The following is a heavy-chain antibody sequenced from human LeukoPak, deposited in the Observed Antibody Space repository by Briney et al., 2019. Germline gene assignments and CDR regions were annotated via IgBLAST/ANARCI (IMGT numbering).Heavy chain of an antibody. CDR2: IYYDGSNK. Sequence: PGGSLRLSCAASGFIFSSYGMHWVRQAPGKGLEWVAVIYYDGSNKYYADSVRGRFTISRDNSKNTLYLQMNSLRAEDTAVYYCAKVGYYDSSGKFDYWGQGTLVTVSS. V-gene: IGHV3-30*02. J-gene: IGHJ4*02. D-gene: IGHD3-22*01. CDR3: AKVGYYDSSGKFDY. CDR1: GFIFSSYG.